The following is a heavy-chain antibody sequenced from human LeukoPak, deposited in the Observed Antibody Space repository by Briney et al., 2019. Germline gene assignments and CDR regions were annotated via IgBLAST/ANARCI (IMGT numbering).Heavy chain of an antibody. J-gene: IGHJ4*02. CDR3: ATVRYFDSSGHLDLDY. CDR1: GYTLTELS. V-gene: IGHV1-24*01. D-gene: IGHD3-22*01. CDR2: FDPEDGET. Sequence: ASVKVSCKVSGYTLTELSVHWVRQAPGKGLEWMGGFDPEDGETIYAQKFQGRVTMTEDTSTDIAYMELSSLRSEDTAVYYCATVRYFDSSGHLDLDYWGQGTLVTVSP.